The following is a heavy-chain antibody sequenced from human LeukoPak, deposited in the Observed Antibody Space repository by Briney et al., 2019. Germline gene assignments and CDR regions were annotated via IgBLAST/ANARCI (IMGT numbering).Heavy chain of an antibody. V-gene: IGHV4-59*01. CDR1: GGSISSDY. D-gene: IGHD4-23*01. CDR2: IYYSGST. Sequence: PSETLSLTCTVSGGSISSDYWSWIRQPPGKGLEWIGYIYYSGSTNYNPSLKSRVTISVDTSKNQFSLKLSSVTAADTAVYYCARDLVNGAFDIWGQGTMVTVSS. J-gene: IGHJ3*02. CDR3: ARDLVNGAFDI.